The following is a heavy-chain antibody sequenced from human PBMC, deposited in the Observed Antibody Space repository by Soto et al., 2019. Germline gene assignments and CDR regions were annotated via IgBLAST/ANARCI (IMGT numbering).Heavy chain of an antibody. CDR1: GFIFDDYG. CDR2: ISGSGGST. J-gene: IGHJ4*02. CDR3: AKVLEWLLPDQQFNY. Sequence: GGSLRLSCAASGFIFDDYGMSWVRQAPGKGLEWVSAISGSGGSTYYADSVKGRFTISRDNSKNTLYLQMNSLRAEDTAVYYCAKVLEWLLPDQQFNYWGQGTLVTVSS. V-gene: IGHV3-23*01. D-gene: IGHD3-3*01.